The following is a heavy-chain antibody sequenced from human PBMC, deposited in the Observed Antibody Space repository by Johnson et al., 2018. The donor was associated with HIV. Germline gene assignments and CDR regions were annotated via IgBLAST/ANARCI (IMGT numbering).Heavy chain of an antibody. D-gene: IGHD4-23*01. CDR1: GFTFSNYW. CDR2: IKSKTDGGTT. V-gene: IGHV3-15*01. CDR3: TTKTTVVTLGFDI. Sequence: VQLVESGGGVVQPGRSLRLSCAASGFTFSNYWMSWVRQAPGKGLEWVGRIKSKTDGGTTDYAAPVKGRFTISRDDSKNTLYLQMNSLKTEDTAVYYCTTKTTVVTLGFDIWGQGTMVTVSS. J-gene: IGHJ3*02.